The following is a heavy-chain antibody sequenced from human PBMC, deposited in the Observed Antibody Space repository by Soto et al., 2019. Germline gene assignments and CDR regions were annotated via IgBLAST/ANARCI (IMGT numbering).Heavy chain of an antibody. Sequence: SVKVSCKASGYTFTSYAMSWVRQAPGQRLEWMGGIIPIFGTANYAQKFQGRVTITADESTSTAYMELSSLRSEDTAVYYCARDHYYDSSGLPGFFDYWGQGTLVTVSS. CDR1: GYTFTSYA. J-gene: IGHJ4*02. CDR2: IIPIFGTA. V-gene: IGHV1-69*13. D-gene: IGHD3-22*01. CDR3: ARDHYYDSSGLPGFFDY.